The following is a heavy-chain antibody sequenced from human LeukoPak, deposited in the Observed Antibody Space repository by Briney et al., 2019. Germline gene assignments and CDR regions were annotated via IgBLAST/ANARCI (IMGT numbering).Heavy chain of an antibody. J-gene: IGHJ5*02. V-gene: IGHV4-59*01. CDR3: TRGHWGLQS. Sequence: SETLSLTCTVSGGSISSYYWSWVRQSPGKGLEWISYIHHSGNSDYNPSLRSRVTTSLDTSKNQFSLNLISVTAADTAVYYCTRGHWGLQSWSQGTLVTVSS. D-gene: IGHD7-27*01. CDR2: IHHSGNS. CDR1: GGSISSYY.